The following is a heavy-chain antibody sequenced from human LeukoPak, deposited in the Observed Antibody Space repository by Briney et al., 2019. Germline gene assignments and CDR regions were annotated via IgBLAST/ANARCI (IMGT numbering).Heavy chain of an antibody. CDR2: ISPYGTTI. Sequence: GGSLRLSCAASGFTFSTNEMSWVRQAPGKGLEWVSYISPYGTTIYYAGSVKGRFTISRDNAQDSLYLQMNSLRVEDTDIYYCARDWEYNNSPDAYDIWGQGTLVTVSS. V-gene: IGHV3-48*03. D-gene: IGHD6-13*01. CDR3: ARDWEYNNSPDAYDI. CDR1: GFTFSTNE. J-gene: IGHJ3*02.